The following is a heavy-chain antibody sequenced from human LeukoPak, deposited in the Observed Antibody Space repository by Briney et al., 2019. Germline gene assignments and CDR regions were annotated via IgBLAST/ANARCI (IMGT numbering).Heavy chain of an antibody. D-gene: IGHD3-10*01. V-gene: IGHV4-34*12. CDR3: ARCLRDNFTTVQPGI. Sequence: SETLSLTCALSGGAHRGDNWSGGRQPPGKGLEWIGEIIYCGSTNYTPSFKPSVTISVAMSQPQFTLKLSSMPAADPAVYYCARCLRDNFTTVQPGIWVQGPVITVT. CDR2: IIYCGST. CDR1: GGAHRGDN. J-gene: IGHJ1*01.